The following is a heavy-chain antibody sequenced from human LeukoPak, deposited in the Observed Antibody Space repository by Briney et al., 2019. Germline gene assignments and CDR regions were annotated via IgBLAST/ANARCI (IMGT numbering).Heavy chain of an antibody. D-gene: IGHD2-8*01. CDR3: ARGPAYSQYCANGVCYFLDH. J-gene: IGHJ4*02. CDR2: INPNSGGT. CDR1: GYTFTGYY. V-gene: IGHV1-2*02. Sequence: GASVKVSCKASGYTFTGYYMHWVRQAPGQGLEWMGWINPNSGGTKYVQNFQGRVTMTRDTSISTAYMELSGLRSDDTAVYYCARGPAYSQYCANGVCYFLDHWGQGALVTVSS.